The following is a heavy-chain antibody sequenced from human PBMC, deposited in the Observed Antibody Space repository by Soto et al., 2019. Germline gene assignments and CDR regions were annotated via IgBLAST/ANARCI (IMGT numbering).Heavy chain of an antibody. CDR1: GGSISPYY. CDR3: ATNPRSSAWYTWFDP. V-gene: IGHV4-59*07. D-gene: IGHD6-19*01. CDR2: IHYSGST. J-gene: IGHJ5*02. Sequence: PSDTVSLTCTVSGGSISPYYWSWIRQPPGKGLEWIGYIHYSGSTNYNPSLKSRVTISMDTSRNQFSLKLNSETAADTAVYYCATNPRSSAWYTWFDPWGQGTLVTVSS.